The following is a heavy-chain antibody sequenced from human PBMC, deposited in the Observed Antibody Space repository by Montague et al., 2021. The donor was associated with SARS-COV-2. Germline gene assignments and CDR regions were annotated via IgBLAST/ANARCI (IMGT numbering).Heavy chain of an antibody. V-gene: IGHV4-31*03. D-gene: IGHD3-22*01. CDR1: GGSISSGGYY. CDR3: ARVSITMIVVVDAFDI. Sequence: TLSLTCTVSGGSISSGGYYWSWIRQHPGKGLEWIGYIYYSGSTYYNPSLKSRVTISVDTSKNQFSLKLSSVTAADTAVYYCARVSITMIVVVDAFDIWGQGTMVTVSS. J-gene: IGHJ3*02. CDR2: IYYSGST.